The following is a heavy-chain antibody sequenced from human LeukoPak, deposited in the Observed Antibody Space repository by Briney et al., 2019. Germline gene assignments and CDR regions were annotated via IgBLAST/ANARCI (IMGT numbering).Heavy chain of an antibody. CDR3: AKDLYYDILTGYFDY. J-gene: IGHJ4*02. Sequence: GGSLRLSCAASGFTFDDYAMHWVRQAPGKGLEWVSGISWNSGSIGYADSVKGRFTISRDNAKNSLYLQMNSLRAGDTALYYCAKDLYYDILTGYFDYWGQGTLVTVSS. CDR1: GFTFDDYA. CDR2: ISWNSGSI. V-gene: IGHV3-9*01. D-gene: IGHD3-9*01.